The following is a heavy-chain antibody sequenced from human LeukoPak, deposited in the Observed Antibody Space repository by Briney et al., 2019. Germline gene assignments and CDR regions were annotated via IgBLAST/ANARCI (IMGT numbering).Heavy chain of an antibody. CDR1: GFTFSSYA. V-gene: IGHV3-30-3*01. Sequence: PGGSLRLSCAAAGFTFSSYAMHWVRQAPGKGLEWLAVISYDGSNKYYADSVKGRFTISRDNSKNTLYLQMNSLRAEDTAVYYCAREGIADNWFDPWGQGTLVTVSS. CDR2: ISYDGSNK. D-gene: IGHD6-13*01. CDR3: AREGIADNWFDP. J-gene: IGHJ5*02.